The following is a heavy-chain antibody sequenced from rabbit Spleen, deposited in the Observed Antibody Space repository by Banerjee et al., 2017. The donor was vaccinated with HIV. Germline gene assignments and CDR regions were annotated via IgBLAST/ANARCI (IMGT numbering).Heavy chain of an antibody. CDR2: INTATGKA. J-gene: IGHJ4*01. V-gene: IGHV1S45*01. Sequence: QEQLVESGGGLVKPEGSLTFTCKASGFSFSDRDVMCWVRQAPGKGLEWIGCINTATGKAVYASWAKGRFAISKASSNTVTLQMTSLTAADTATCFCARDLVGVIGWNFNLWGQGTLVTV. CDR3: ARDLVGVIGWNFNL. CDR1: GFSFSDRDV. D-gene: IGHD1-1*01.